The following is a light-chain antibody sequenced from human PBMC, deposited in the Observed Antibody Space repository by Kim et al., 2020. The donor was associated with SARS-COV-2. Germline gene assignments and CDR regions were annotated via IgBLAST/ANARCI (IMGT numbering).Light chain of an antibody. CDR1: QSISTI. CDR2: GAS. V-gene: IGKV3D-15*02. J-gene: IGKJ2*01. Sequence: LSRGETATLSCRASQSISTILAWYQQKPGQAPRLLIHGASARATGIPARFKGSGSGTDFTLIITRLGPEDIAVYYCQQYHNSPVTFGQGTKLEI. CDR3: QQYHNSPVT.